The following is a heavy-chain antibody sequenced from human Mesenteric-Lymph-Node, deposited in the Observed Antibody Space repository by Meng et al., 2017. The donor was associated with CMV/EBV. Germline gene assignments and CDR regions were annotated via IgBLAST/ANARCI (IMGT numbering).Heavy chain of an antibody. J-gene: IGHJ4*02. CDR3: ARHQRWLKSEGGFNY. Sequence: QVQLRQCGAGLLKPSETLSLTCAVYGGSFSGYYWSWNRQPPGKGLEWIGEINHSGSTNYNPSLKSRVTISVDTSKNQFSLKLSSVTAADTAVYYCARHQRWLKSEGGFNYWGQGTLVTVSS. D-gene: IGHD4-23*01. CDR1: GGSFSGYY. V-gene: IGHV4-34*01. CDR2: INHSGST.